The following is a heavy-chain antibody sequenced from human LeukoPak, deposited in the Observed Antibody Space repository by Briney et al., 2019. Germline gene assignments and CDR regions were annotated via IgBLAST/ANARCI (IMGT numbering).Heavy chain of an antibody. CDR1: VVTLSVDA. V-gene: IGHV1-69*13. CDR3: ARAGGSSSWYVHAAFDI. D-gene: IGHD6-13*01. Sequence: SLYLSCTASVVTLSVDAISGGRQTPGQGRGWSGGIIPIFGTANYAQKFQGRVTINADASPSTAYMELSSLSSEHTAVYHCARAGGSSSWYVHAAFDIWGQGTMVTVSS. J-gene: IGHJ3*02. CDR2: IIPIFGTA.